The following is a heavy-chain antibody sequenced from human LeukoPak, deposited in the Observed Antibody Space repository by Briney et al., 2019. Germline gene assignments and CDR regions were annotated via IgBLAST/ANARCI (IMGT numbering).Heavy chain of an antibody. CDR3: AKGGGDTPYAFDI. D-gene: IGHD2-21*02. CDR1: GFTVSNNY. CDR2: IYSGGDT. J-gene: IGHJ3*02. V-gene: IGHV3-66*01. Sequence: GGSLRLSCAASGFTVSNNYMNWVRQAPGKGLEWVSLIYSGGDTHYADSVKGRFTISRDNSKNTLYLQMNSLRAEDTAVYYCAKGGGDTPYAFDIWGQGTMVTVSS.